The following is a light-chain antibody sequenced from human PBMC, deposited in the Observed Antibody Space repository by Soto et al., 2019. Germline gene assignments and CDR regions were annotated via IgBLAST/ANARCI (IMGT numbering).Light chain of an antibody. V-gene: IGLV2-11*01. CDR1: SSDVGGYNY. J-gene: IGLJ1*01. CDR2: DVS. Sequence: QSALTQPRSVSGSPGQSVTISCTGTSSDVGGYNYVSWYQQHPGKAPKRMIYDVSKRPSGVPDRFSGSKSGNTASLTISGLQAEDEADYYCCSYAGSSTYVFGTGTKLTVL. CDR3: CSYAGSSTYV.